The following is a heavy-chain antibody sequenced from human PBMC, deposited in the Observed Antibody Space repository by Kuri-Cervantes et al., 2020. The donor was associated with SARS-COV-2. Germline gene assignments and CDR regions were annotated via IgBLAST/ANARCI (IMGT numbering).Heavy chain of an antibody. V-gene: IGHV4-39*01. Sequence: SETLSLTCTVSGGSISSSSYYWGWIRQPPGKGLEWIGSIYYSGSTYYNPSLKSRVTISVDTSKNQFSLKQSSVTAADTAVYYCARGKDIVATIDAFVYWGQGTLVTVSS. J-gene: IGHJ4*02. CDR3: ARGKDIVATIDAFVY. CDR2: IYYSGST. D-gene: IGHD5-12*01. CDR1: GGSISSSSYY.